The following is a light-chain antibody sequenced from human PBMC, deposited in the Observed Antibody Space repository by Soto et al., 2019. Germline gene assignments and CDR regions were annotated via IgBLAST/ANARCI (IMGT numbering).Light chain of an antibody. J-gene: IGLJ2*01. V-gene: IGLV2-14*01. CDR2: EVS. CDR1: STDVGDSKY. Sequence: QSVLTQPPSASGSPGQSVTISCTGTSTDVGDSKYVSWYQQLPGKAPKVMVYEVSNRPSGVSDRFSGSKSGNTASLTISGLQAEDEADYYCSSYTSTTTLIVFGGGTKGTVL. CDR3: SSYTSTTTLIV.